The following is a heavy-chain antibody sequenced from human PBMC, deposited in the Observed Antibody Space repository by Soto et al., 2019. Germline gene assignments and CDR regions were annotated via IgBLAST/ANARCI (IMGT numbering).Heavy chain of an antibody. CDR2: IKQDGSEK. D-gene: IGHD6-13*01. V-gene: IGHV3-7*01. J-gene: IGHJ4*02. Sequence: EVQLVESGGGLVQPGGSLRLSCAASGFTFSSYWMKWVRQAPGKGLEWVVNIKQDGSEKYYVDSVKGRVTISRDNTKNSLYLQMNSLRAEDTAVYHCAREQLQVVIPDYWGQGTLVTVSS. CDR1: GFTFSSYW. CDR3: AREQLQVVIPDY.